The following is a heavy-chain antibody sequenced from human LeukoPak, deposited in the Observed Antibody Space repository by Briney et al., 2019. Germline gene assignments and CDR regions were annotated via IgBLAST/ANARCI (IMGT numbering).Heavy chain of an antibody. D-gene: IGHD2/OR15-2a*01. J-gene: IGHJ4*02. CDR3: ARGFLSENSFDY. Sequence: PGGSLRLSCAASGFTFSSYSMNWVRQAPGKWLEWVSSISSSSSYIYYADSVKGRFTISRDNAKNSLYLQMNRLRAEDTAVYYCARGFLSENSFDYWGQGTLVTVSS. CDR2: ISSSSSYI. CDR1: GFTFSSYS. V-gene: IGHV3-21*01.